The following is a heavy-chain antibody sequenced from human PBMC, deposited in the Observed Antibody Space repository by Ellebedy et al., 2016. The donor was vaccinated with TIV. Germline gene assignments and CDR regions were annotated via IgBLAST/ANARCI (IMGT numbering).Heavy chain of an antibody. V-gene: IGHV1-18*01. J-gene: IGHJ6*02. Sequence: ASVKVSWXASGYTFTSYGISWVRQAPGQGLECMGWISAYNGNTNYAQKLQGRVTMTTDTSTNTAYMELRSLRSDDTAVYYCAREGYIVATITGKLNYYYGMDVWGQGTTVTVSS. CDR3: AREGYIVATITGKLNYYYGMDV. CDR1: GYTFTSYG. CDR2: ISAYNGNT. D-gene: IGHD5-12*01.